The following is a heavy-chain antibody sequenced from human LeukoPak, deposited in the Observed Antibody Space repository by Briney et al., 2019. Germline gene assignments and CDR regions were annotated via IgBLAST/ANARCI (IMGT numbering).Heavy chain of an antibody. Sequence: GESLKISCEGSGYSFTSYWISWVRQMPGKGLEWMGRIDPSDSFTKYSPSFEGHVTISADKSISTAYLQWSSLKASDTAMYYCARRGCIGGSCYAYWGQGTLVTVSS. D-gene: IGHD2-15*01. J-gene: IGHJ4*02. CDR2: IDPSDSFT. V-gene: IGHV5-10-1*01. CDR1: GYSFTSYW. CDR3: ARRGCIGGSCYAY.